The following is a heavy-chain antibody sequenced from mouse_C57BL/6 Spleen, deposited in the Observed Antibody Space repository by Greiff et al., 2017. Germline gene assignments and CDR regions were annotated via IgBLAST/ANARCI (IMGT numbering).Heavy chain of an antibody. Sequence: QVQLQQSGAELVKPGASVKLSCKASGYTFTSYWMHWVKQRPGQGLEWIGMIHPNSGSTNYNEKFKSKATLTVDKSSSTAYMQLSSLTSEDSAVYYCAREDGIDCYGSSSDYWGQGTTLTGSS. V-gene: IGHV1-64*01. J-gene: IGHJ2*01. CDR1: GYTFTSYW. D-gene: IGHD1-1*01. CDR3: AREDGIDCYGSSSDY. CDR2: IHPNSGST.